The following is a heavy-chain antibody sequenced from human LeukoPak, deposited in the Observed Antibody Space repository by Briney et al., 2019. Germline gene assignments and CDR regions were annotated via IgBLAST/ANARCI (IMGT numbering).Heavy chain of an antibody. D-gene: IGHD5-18*01. J-gene: IGHJ4*02. V-gene: IGHV3-30*02. CDR2: IRYDGSNK. CDR1: GFTFSSYG. CDR3: AKDKFSGYSYGLGFDY. Sequence: GGSLRLSCAASGFTFSSYGMQWVRQAPGKGLEWVAFIRYDGSNKYSADSVKGRFTISRDNSKNTLYLQMNSLRAEGTAVYYCAKDKFSGYSYGLGFDYWGQGTLVTVSS.